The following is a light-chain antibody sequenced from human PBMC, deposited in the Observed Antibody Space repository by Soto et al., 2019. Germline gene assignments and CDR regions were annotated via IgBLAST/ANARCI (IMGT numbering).Light chain of an antibody. Sequence: QSVLTQSPSASASLGASVKLTCTLSSGHSSYAIAWHQQQPQKGPRYLMKLSIDGSHSKGDGIPDRFSGSSSGAERYLTISSLQSEDEADYYCQTWDTGIHVFGGGTKVTVL. CDR3: QTWDTGIHV. CDR2: LSIDGSH. V-gene: IGLV4-69*01. CDR1: SGHSSYA. J-gene: IGLJ3*02.